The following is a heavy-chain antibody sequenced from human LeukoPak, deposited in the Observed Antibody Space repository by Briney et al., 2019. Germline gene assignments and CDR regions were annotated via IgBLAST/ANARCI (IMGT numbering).Heavy chain of an antibody. CDR2: ISGSGGST. Sequence: GGSLRLSCAASGFSFSSYAMSWVRQAPGKGLEWVSSISGSGGSTYYADSVQGRFTISRDNSKNMLFLQMNSLRAEDTAVYYCAKDQGLIDPFDYWGQGTLVTVSS. V-gene: IGHV3-23*01. J-gene: IGHJ4*02. CDR3: AKDQGLIDPFDY. D-gene: IGHD6-19*01. CDR1: GFSFSSYA.